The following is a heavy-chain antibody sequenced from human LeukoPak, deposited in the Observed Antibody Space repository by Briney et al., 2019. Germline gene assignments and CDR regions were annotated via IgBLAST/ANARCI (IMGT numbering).Heavy chain of an antibody. D-gene: IGHD6-6*01. Sequence: PSETLSLTCAVYGGSFSGYYWSWIRQPPGKGLEWIGEINHSGSTNYNPSLKSRVTISVDTSKNQFSLKLSSVTAADTAVYYCASGPGVVVRYYYYGMDVWGQGTTVTVSS. CDR3: ASGPGVVVRYYYYGMDV. V-gene: IGHV4-34*01. CDR1: GGSFSGYY. J-gene: IGHJ6*02. CDR2: INHSGST.